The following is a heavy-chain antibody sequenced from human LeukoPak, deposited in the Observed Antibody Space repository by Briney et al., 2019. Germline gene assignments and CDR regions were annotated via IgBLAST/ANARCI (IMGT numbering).Heavy chain of an antibody. CDR3: ARGSDLKYFQY. CDR1: GFTFSSYS. CDR2: ISSGSSTI. Sequence: GGSLRLSCAASGFTFSSYSMNWVRQAPGKGLEWISYISSGSSTIYYADSVKGRITISRDNAKNPLYLQMNSLRAEDTAVYYCARGSDLKYFQYWGQGTLVTVSS. J-gene: IGHJ1*01. V-gene: IGHV3-48*01.